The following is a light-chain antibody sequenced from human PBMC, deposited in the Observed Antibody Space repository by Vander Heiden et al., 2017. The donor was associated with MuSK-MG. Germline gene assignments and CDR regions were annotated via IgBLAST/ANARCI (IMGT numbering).Light chain of an antibody. CDR3: RQYKSVRYT. Sequence: DIQMTQSPSSLSASVGDRVTITCRASQGIRDELDWYQQKPGKAPKRLIYGASNLQSGVPSRFSGSGSGTAFTLTISSVQPEDFATYYCRQYKSVRYTFGQGTKREIK. V-gene: IGKV1-17*01. CDR1: QGIRDE. J-gene: IGKJ2*01. CDR2: GAS.